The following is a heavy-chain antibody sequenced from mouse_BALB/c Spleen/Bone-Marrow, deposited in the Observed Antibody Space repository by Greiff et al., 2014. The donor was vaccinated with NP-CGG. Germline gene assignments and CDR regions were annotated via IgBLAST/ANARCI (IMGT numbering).Heavy chain of an antibody. J-gene: IGHJ2*01. V-gene: IGHV5-12-2*01. CDR1: GFTFSSYT. Sequence: EVKLVESGGGLVQPGGSLKLSCAASGFTFSSYTMSWVRQTPEKRLEWVAYISNGGGSTYYPDTVKGRFTISRDNAKNTLYLQMSSLKSEDTAMYYCARRSAATCYFDYWGQGTTLTVSS. D-gene: IGHD1-2*01. CDR2: ISNGGGST. CDR3: ARRSAATCYFDY.